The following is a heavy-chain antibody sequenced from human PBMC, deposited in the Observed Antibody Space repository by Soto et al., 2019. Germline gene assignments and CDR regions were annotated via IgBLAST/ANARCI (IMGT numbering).Heavy chain of an antibody. CDR3: ARLAHYGDRDYYYYYCGMDV. CDR2: IYYSGST. Sequence: QLQLQESGPGLVKPSETLSLTCTVSGGSISSSSYYWGWIRQPPGKGLEWIGSIYYSGSTYYNPSLKGRVTISVDTSKNQFSLKLSSVTAADTAVYYCARLAHYGDRDYYYYYCGMDVWGQGTTVTVSS. D-gene: IGHD4-17*01. J-gene: IGHJ6*02. CDR1: GGSISSSSYY. V-gene: IGHV4-39*01.